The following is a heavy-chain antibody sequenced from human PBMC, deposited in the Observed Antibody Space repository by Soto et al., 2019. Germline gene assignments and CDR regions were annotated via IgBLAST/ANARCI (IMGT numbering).Heavy chain of an antibody. CDR3: AKRSPHCSGGSCSPVGYIYYGLDV. CDR2: IIPVFGTA. CDR1: GVTLDTFINFG. V-gene: IGHV1-69*06. Sequence: SVKVSCKASGVTLDTFINFGITWVRRAPGQELEWMGGIIPVFGTAHYAQKFQGRLTISADTSISTAYMQLSSLRSEDTAVYYCAKRSPHCSGGSCSPVGYIYYGLDVWGQGTTVTVSS. J-gene: IGHJ6*02. D-gene: IGHD2-15*01.